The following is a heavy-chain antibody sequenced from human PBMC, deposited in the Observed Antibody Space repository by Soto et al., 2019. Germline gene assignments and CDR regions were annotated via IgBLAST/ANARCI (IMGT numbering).Heavy chain of an antibody. Sequence: QVQLVESGGGVVQPGRSLRLSCVASGFTFSNYAIHWVRQAPGKGLEWVAVIWYDGINKYYADSVKGRFTISRDNSXXTLYLQMNSLRDDDTAVYYCARGPSSSGWRRDLDYWGQGTLVTVSS. CDR1: GFTFSNYA. V-gene: IGHV3-33*01. CDR2: IWYDGINK. D-gene: IGHD6-19*01. CDR3: ARGPSSSGWRRDLDY. J-gene: IGHJ4*02.